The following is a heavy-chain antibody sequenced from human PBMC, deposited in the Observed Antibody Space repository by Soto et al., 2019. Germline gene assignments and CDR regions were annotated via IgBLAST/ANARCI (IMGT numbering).Heavy chain of an antibody. CDR1: GFTFSSYS. CDR2: ISSSSSYI. CDR3: ARDPHYDFWSGPTTHPYGMDV. V-gene: IGHV3-21*01. D-gene: IGHD3-3*01. J-gene: IGHJ6*02. Sequence: EVQLVESGGGLVKPGGSLRLSCAASGFTFSSYSMNWVRQAPGKGLEWVSSISSSSSYIYYADSVKGRFTISRDNAKNSLYLQMNSLRAEDTAVYYCARDPHYDFWSGPTTHPYGMDVWGQGTTVTVSS.